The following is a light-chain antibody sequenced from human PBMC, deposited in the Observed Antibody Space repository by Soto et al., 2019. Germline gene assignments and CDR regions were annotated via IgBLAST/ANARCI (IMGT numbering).Light chain of an antibody. CDR3: SSYTTSSTRV. CDR2: RNY. CDR1: SSNIGDNY. Sequence: QSVLTQPPSASGTPGQRVTISCSGSSSNIGDNYVYWYQQLPGTAPKLLIYRNYQRPSGVPDRFSGSKSGTSASLAISGLRSEDEADYYCSSYTTSSTRVFGGGTKLTVL. J-gene: IGLJ2*01. V-gene: IGLV1-47*01.